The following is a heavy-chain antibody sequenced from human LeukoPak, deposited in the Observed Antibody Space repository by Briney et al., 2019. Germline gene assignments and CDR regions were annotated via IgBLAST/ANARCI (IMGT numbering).Heavy chain of an antibody. CDR3: AKAANQARPTYFDY. CDR2: ISGDGVST. D-gene: IGHD6-6*01. Sequence: PGGSLRLSCVASGLPIADFAMHWVRQAPGKGLEWVSLISGDGVSTFYADSVKGRFSISRDNSKNSLSLEMNSLRTEDTAMYYCAKAANQARPTYFDYWGQGTLVTVSS. CDR1: GLPIADFA. J-gene: IGHJ4*02. V-gene: IGHV3-43*02.